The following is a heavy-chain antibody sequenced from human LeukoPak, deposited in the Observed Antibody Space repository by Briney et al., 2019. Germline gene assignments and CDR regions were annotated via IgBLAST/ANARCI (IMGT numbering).Heavy chain of an antibody. CDR2: INHSGST. CDR1: GVSFSGYY. V-gene: IGHV4-34*01. D-gene: IGHD6-13*01. CDR3: ARSIAARRGDFDY. J-gene: IGHJ4*02. Sequence: PSETLSLTCAVYGVSFSGYYWSWIRQPPGKGLEWIGEINHSGSTNYNPSLKSRVTISVDTSKNQFSLKLSSVTAADTAVYYCARSIAARRGDFDYWGQGTLVTVSS.